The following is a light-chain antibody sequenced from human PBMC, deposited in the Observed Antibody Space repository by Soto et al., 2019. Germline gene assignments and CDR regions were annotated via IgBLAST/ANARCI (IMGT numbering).Light chain of an antibody. CDR2: GAS. Sequence: EIVLTQSPGSLSLSPGERATLSCRASQSVSSTFFAWYQQRPGQAPRLLMYGASNRATGIPARFSGSGSGTDFTLTISSLEPEDFAVYYCQQRSNWPPYTFGQGTKLEIK. V-gene: IGKV3-11*01. CDR3: QQRSNWPPYT. J-gene: IGKJ2*01. CDR1: QSVSSTF.